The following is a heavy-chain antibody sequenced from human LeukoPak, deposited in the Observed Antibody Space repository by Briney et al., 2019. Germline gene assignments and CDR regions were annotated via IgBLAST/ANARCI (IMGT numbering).Heavy chain of an antibody. V-gene: IGHV4-59*08. J-gene: IGHJ6*03. CDR2: IYYSGST. CDR3: TVVVVSYYYYYMDV. CDR1: GGSINSYY. D-gene: IGHD3-22*01. Sequence: PSETLSLTCTVSGGSINSYYWSWIRRPPGKGLEWIEYIYYSGSTNYNPSLKSRVTISVDTSKNQFSLKLSSVTAADTAVYYCTVVVVSYYYYYMDVWGKGTTVTVSS.